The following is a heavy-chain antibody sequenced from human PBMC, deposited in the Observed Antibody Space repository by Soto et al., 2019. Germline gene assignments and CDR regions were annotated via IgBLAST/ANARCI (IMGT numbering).Heavy chain of an antibody. Sequence: QVQLQESGPGLVRPSQTLYLTCTVSGDSISSGDYYWSWIRQPPGKGLEWIGYIYYSGSTYYNPSLKSRVTISVDTSKNQFSLKLSSVTAADTAVYYCARGYYYDSSGYYYVDAFDIWGQGTMVTVSS. CDR1: GDSISSGDYY. CDR3: ARGYYYDSSGYYYVDAFDI. V-gene: IGHV4-30-4*01. J-gene: IGHJ3*02. D-gene: IGHD3-22*01. CDR2: IYYSGST.